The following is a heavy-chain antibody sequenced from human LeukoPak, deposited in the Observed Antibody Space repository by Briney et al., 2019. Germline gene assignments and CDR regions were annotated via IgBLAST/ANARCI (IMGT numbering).Heavy chain of an antibody. Sequence: GGSLRLSCAASGFTFSSYGMHWVRQAPGKGLEWVAFIRYDGSNKYYADSVKGRFTISRDNSKNTLYLQMNSLRAEDTAVYYCARVMITFGGVIVLFDYWGQGTLVTVSS. CDR1: GFTFSSYG. CDR3: ARVMITFGGVIVLFDY. V-gene: IGHV3-30*02. D-gene: IGHD3-16*02. CDR2: IRYDGSNK. J-gene: IGHJ4*02.